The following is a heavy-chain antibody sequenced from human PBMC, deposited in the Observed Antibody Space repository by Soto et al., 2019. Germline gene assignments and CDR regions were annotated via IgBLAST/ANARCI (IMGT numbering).Heavy chain of an antibody. CDR3: AKDHGTVGDAESPVAFDI. CDR2: ISGSGGST. CDR1: GFTFSSYA. D-gene: IGHD3-16*01. J-gene: IGHJ3*02. V-gene: IGHV3-23*01. Sequence: GGSLRLSCAASGFTFSSYAMSWVRQAPGKGLEWVSAISGSGGSTYYADSVKGRFTISRDNSKNTLYLQMNSLRAEDTAVYYCAKDHGTVGDAESPVAFDIWGQGTMVTVSS.